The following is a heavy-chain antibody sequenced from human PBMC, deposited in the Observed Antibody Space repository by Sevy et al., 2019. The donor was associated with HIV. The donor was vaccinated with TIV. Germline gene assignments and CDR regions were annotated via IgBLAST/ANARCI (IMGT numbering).Heavy chain of an antibody. CDR1: GFTFNSHT. V-gene: IGHV3-21*01. CDR2: ISSSSSYI. D-gene: IGHD4-17*01. J-gene: IGHJ3*02. CDR3: ARVKDYGDYGAFDI. Sequence: GGSLRLSCAGSGFTFNSHTMNWVRQAPGKGLEWVSSISSSSSYIYYGDSVKGQFTISRDNAKSSLFLQMNSLRAEDTAIYFCARVKDYGDYGAFDIWGQGTMVTVSS.